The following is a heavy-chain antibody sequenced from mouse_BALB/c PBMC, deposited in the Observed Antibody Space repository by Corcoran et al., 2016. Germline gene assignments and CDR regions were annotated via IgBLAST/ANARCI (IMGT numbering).Heavy chain of an antibody. J-gene: IGHJ2*01. Sequence: DVPLQEAGPGLGKPYQSVTLTCSVTGYSITGGYYWNWIRQFPGKKLEWMGDISNDGSNNYNPSLKNQITITRDTSKNQFFLKLNSVTTEDTATYYCSRDDRYDGDFFDYWGQGTTLAVSS. CDR1: GYSITGGYY. D-gene: IGHD2-14*01. CDR3: SRDDRYDGDFFDY. V-gene: IGHV3-6*02. CDR2: ISNDGSN.